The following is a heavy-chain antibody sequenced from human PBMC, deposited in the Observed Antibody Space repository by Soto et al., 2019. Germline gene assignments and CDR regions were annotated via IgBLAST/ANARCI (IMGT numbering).Heavy chain of an antibody. Sequence: GGSLRLSCAASGFTFSSYAMSWVRQAPGKGLEWVSAIGGSGDSTYYADSVKGRFTISRDNSKNTLYLQMNGLRADDTAIYYCAKDPFGVNYGAPVDYWGQGTLVTVS. J-gene: IGHJ4*02. D-gene: IGHD4-17*01. V-gene: IGHV3-23*01. CDR2: IGGSGDST. CDR3: AKDPFGVNYGAPVDY. CDR1: GFTFSSYA.